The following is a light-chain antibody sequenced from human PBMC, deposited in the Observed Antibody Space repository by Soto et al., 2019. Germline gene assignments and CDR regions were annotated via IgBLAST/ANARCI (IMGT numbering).Light chain of an antibody. CDR1: SSDVGAYDY. CDR2: DVS. V-gene: IGLV2-14*03. CDR3: SSFTTSKTWV. Sequence: QSALTQPASVSGSPGQSITISCTGTSSDVGAYDYVSWYQQHPGKAPKFMLYDVSNRPSGLSDRFSGSKSGNTASLTISGLQAEDEADYYCSSFTTSKTWVFGGGTKLTVL. J-gene: IGLJ3*02.